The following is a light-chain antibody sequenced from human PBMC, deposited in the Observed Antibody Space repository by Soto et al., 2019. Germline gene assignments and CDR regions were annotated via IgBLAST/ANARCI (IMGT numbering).Light chain of an antibody. V-gene: IGKV3D-7*01. CDR1: QTVSSHY. CDR2: AAS. CDR3: QQDYNLPT. Sequence: EIVMTQSPATLSLSPGERATLSCRASQTVSSHYISWYQKRPGQAPRLLIYAASTRATGIPARFSGSGSGTDFTLSISSLQHEDSAVYFCQQDYNLPTFGQGTKLEIK. J-gene: IGKJ2*01.